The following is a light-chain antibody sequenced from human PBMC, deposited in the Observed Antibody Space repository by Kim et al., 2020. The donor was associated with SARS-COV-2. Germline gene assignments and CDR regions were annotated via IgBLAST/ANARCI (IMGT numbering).Light chain of an antibody. J-gene: IGLJ3*02. CDR1: TSNLDSNT. CDR3: AAWDDSLNGRGV. V-gene: IGLV1-44*01. Sequence: TVTIACSARTSNLDSNTVSRYQQFPGTAPKPLIYSDNQRPSGVPDRFSPSKSGSSASLAISGLQSDDAADYYCAAWDDSLNGRGVFGGGTQLTVL. CDR2: SDN.